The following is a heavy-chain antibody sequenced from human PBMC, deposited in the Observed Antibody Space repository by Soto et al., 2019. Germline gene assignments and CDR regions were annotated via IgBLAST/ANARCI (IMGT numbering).Heavy chain of an antibody. Sequence: QSQTLSLTCAISGDSVSSNSAAWNWIRQSPSRGLEWLGRTYYRSKWYNDYAVSVKSRITINPDTSKNQFSLQLNSVTPEDTAVYYCARDLSAAGTIVGRDGYYYYGMDVWGQGTTVTVSS. V-gene: IGHV6-1*01. CDR3: ARDLSAAGTIVGRDGYYYYGMDV. CDR2: TYYRSKWYN. CDR1: GDSVSSNSAA. J-gene: IGHJ6*02. D-gene: IGHD6-19*01.